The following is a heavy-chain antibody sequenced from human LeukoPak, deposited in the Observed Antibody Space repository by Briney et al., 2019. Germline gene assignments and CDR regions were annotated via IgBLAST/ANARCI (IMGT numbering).Heavy chain of an antibody. Sequence: PGESLKISCKGSGYTFTTYWISWVRQMPGKGLEWMGRIDPTDSYTNYSPSFQGHVTISVDKSTSTAYLQWSSLKASDTAMYYCARHYTSNWFDPWGQGTLVTVSS. V-gene: IGHV5-10-1*01. CDR1: GYTFTTYW. J-gene: IGHJ5*02. D-gene: IGHD3-3*01. CDR2: IDPTDSYT. CDR3: ARHYTSNWFDP.